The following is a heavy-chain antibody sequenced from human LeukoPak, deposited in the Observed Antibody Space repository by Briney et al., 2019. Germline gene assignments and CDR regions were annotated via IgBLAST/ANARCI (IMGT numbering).Heavy chain of an antibody. CDR2: IYYSGST. J-gene: IGHJ4*02. D-gene: IGHD1-14*01. CDR3: ARCLGRSEFDY. V-gene: IGHV4-59*01. Sequence: PSETLSLTCTVSGGSISSYYWSWIRQPPGKGLDWIGYIYYSGSTNYNPSLKSRVTISVDTSKNQFSLKLSSVTAADTAVYYCARCLGRSEFDYWGQGTLVTVSS. CDR1: GGSISSYY.